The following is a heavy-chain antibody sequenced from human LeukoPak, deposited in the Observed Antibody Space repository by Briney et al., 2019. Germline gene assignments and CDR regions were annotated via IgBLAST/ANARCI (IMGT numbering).Heavy chain of an antibody. J-gene: IGHJ4*02. Sequence: SETLSLTCTVSGGSISSYYWSWIRQPPGKGLEWIGYIYYSGSTNYNPSLKSRVTMSVDTSKNQFSLKLSSVTAADTAVYYCARGHSRYYYGSGSYYNEYYFDYWGQGTLVTVSS. CDR2: IYYSGST. CDR3: ARGHSRYYYGSGSYYNEYYFDY. CDR1: GGSISSYY. V-gene: IGHV4-59*01. D-gene: IGHD3-10*01.